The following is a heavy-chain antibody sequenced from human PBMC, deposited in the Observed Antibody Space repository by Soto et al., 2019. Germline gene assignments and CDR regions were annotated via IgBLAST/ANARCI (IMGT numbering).Heavy chain of an antibody. J-gene: IGHJ5*02. CDR1: GYIFTTYA. CDR2: INGGNGNT. Sequence: QVQLVQSGAEVKKPGASVKVSCKASGYIFTTYAIHWVRQAPGQRLEWMGWINGGNGNTKYSQKFQGRVTITRDTSASTAYMELSSLRSEDTAVYYCARPVRQWDPSIAAAGTEVVFWFDPWGQGTLVTVSS. D-gene: IGHD6-13*01. V-gene: IGHV1-3*01. CDR3: ARPVRQWDPSIAAAGTEVVFWFDP.